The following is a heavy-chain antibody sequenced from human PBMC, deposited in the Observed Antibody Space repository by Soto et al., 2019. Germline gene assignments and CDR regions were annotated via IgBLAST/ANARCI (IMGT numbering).Heavy chain of an antibody. V-gene: IGHV4-39*01. CDR3: ARHRIAVAGPLDY. CDR2: IYYDGSV. J-gene: IGHJ4*02. D-gene: IGHD6-19*01. CDR1: GGAISNSIDY. Sequence: PSETLSLTCTVSGGAISNSIDYWGWIRQPPGKGLEWIGTIYYDGSVAYSPSLKSRVTLSVDTSRNHFSVKINSVTAADTAVYFCARHRIAVAGPLDYWGQGTLVTVSS.